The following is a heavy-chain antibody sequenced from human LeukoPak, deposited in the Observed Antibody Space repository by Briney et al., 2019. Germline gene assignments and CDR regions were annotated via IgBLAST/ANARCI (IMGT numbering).Heavy chain of an antibody. D-gene: IGHD2-15*01. CDR1: GYTFTSYG. CDR3: ARDRCRDCSGGRCYSEWFDP. CDR2: ISAYNGNT. V-gene: IGHV1-18*04. Sequence: ASVKVSCKASGYTFTSYGISWVRQAPGQGLEWMGWISAYNGNTNYEQKLQGRVTMTIDTSTSTAYMEPTILKSDDTAVYYCARDRCRDCSGGRCYSEWFDPWGQGTLVTVSS. J-gene: IGHJ5*02.